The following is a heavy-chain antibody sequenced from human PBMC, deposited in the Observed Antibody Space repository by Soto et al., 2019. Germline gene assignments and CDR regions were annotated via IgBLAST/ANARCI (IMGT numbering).Heavy chain of an antibody. D-gene: IGHD2-21*02. Sequence: QVQLQELGPGLVKPSQTLSLTCTVSGGSISSGGYYWGWIRQHPGKGLEWIGYIYYSGSTYYNSSLRSRVSISIATSKNQFPLKLSSVTAADTAVYYCARTGFCGGDCYWFDPWGQGTLVTVSS. CDR2: IYYSGST. J-gene: IGHJ5*02. CDR1: GGSISSGGYY. V-gene: IGHV4-31*03. CDR3: ARTGFCGGDCYWFDP.